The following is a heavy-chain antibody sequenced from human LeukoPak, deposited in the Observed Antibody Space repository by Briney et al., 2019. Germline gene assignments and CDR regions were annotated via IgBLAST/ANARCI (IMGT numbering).Heavy chain of an antibody. CDR2: IKGDGSST. CDR1: GFTFTAYW. CDR3: ARDRATVVPNVCDI. V-gene: IGHV3-74*01. D-gene: IGHD4-23*01. Sequence: AGGSLRLSCAASGFTFTAYWMHWVRQVPGKGLVWVARIKGDGSSTRHADSMKGRFTISRDNAKNSLYLQMSSLRAEDTAVYYCARDRATVVPNVCDIWGQGTMVTVSS. J-gene: IGHJ3*02.